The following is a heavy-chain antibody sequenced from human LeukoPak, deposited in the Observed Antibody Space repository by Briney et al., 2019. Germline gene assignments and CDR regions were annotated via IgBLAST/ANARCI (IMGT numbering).Heavy chain of an antibody. D-gene: IGHD3-22*01. CDR1: GGSFSGYY. CDR3: ARLRRLRYYDSSGYIDFDY. Sequence: SETLSLTCAVCGGSFSGYYWSWIRQPPGKGLEWIGEINHSGSTNYNPSLKSRVTISVDTSKNQFSLKLSSVTAADTAVYYCARLRRLRYYDSSGYIDFDYWGQGTLVTVSS. CDR2: INHSGST. V-gene: IGHV4-34*01. J-gene: IGHJ4*02.